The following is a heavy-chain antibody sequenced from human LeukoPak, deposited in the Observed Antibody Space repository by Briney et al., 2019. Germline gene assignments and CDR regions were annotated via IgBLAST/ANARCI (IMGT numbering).Heavy chain of an antibody. D-gene: IGHD2-2*01. V-gene: IGHV4-59*01. CDR1: GGSISSYY. Sequence: PSETLSLTCTVSGGSISSYYWSWIRQPPGKGLEWIGYIYYSGSTNYNPSLKSRVTISVDTSKNQFSLKLSSVTAADTAVYYCARFFRYCSSTSCSYYFDYWGRGTLVTVSS. J-gene: IGHJ4*02. CDR2: IYYSGST. CDR3: ARFFRYCSSTSCSYYFDY.